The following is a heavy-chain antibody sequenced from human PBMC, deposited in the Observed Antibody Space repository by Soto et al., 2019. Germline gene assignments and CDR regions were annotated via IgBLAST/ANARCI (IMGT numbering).Heavy chain of an antibody. Sequence: SETLSLTCTVSGGSISSYYWSWIRQPPGKGLEWIGYIYYSGSTNYNPSLKSRVTISVDTSKNQFSLKLSSVTAADTAVYYCARKGGCSGGSCYDFWFDPWGQGTLVTVS. CDR2: IYYSGST. J-gene: IGHJ5*02. CDR3: ARKGGCSGGSCYDFWFDP. CDR1: GGSISSYY. D-gene: IGHD2-15*01. V-gene: IGHV4-59*01.